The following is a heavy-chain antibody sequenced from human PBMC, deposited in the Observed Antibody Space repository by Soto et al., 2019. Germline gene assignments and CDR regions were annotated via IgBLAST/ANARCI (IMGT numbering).Heavy chain of an antibody. D-gene: IGHD2-8*02. Sequence: QVQLQQWSGGLLKPSETLSLTCAVYGGSFSGYDWTWIRQPPGTGLEWIGEINHSGSTNYNPSLKSRVTISVDTSKNQFSLKLTSVTAADTAVYYCARDKITGLFDYWGQGTLVTVSS. V-gene: IGHV4-34*01. CDR3: ARDKITGLFDY. CDR1: GGSFSGYD. CDR2: INHSGST. J-gene: IGHJ4*02.